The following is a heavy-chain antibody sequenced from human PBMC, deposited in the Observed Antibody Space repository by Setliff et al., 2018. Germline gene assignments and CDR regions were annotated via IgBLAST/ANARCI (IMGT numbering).Heavy chain of an antibody. CDR2: MNPNNGNT. CDR1: GYTFINYE. Sequence: ASVKVSCKASGYTFINYEINWVRQATGQGLEWMGGMNPNNGNTGYAQKFQGRVTMTRNTSISTAYMELSSLRSEDTAVYYCARERRGDSGSYYNNYYYGMDVWGQGTTVTVSS. V-gene: IGHV1-8*02. D-gene: IGHD1-26*01. J-gene: IGHJ6*02. CDR3: ARERRGDSGSYYNNYYYGMDV.